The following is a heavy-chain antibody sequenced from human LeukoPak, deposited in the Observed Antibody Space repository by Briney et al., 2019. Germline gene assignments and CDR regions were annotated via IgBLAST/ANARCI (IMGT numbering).Heavy chain of an antibody. J-gene: IGHJ4*02. CDR1: GYTFTGYY. D-gene: IGHD2-15*01. CDR2: INPNSGGT. Sequence: ASVKVSCKACGYTFTGYYMHWVRQAPGQGLEWMGWINPNSGGTNYAQKFQGRVTMTRDTSISTAYMELSRLRSDDTSVYYCATLNGLLGFDYWGQGTLVTVSS. CDR3: ATLNGLLGFDY. V-gene: IGHV1-2*02.